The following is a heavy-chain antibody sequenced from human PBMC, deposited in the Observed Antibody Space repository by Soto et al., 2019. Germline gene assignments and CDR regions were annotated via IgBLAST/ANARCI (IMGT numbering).Heavy chain of an antibody. Sequence: GASVKVSCKASEGTFSSYAISWVRQAPGQGLEWMGGIIPIFGTANYAQKFQGRGTITADESTSTAYMELSSLRSEDTAVYYCARAEGGKSVDDLTQYRSDVWGRGTTGTVGS. V-gene: IGHV1-69*13. J-gene: IGHJ6*01. D-gene: IGHD2-15*01. CDR2: IIPIFGTA. CDR1: EGTFSSYA. CDR3: ARAEGGKSVDDLTQYRSDV.